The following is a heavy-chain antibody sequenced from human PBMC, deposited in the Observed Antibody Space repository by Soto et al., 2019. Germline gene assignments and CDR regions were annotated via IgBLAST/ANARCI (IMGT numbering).Heavy chain of an antibody. CDR3: ARDLIAVAGSDYYYYGMDV. V-gene: IGHV1-2*02. CDR2: INPNSGGT. J-gene: IGHJ6*02. Sequence: ASVKVSCKASGYTFTGYYMHWVRQAPGQGLEWMGWINPNSGGTNYAQKFQGRVTMTRDTSISTAYMGLSRLRSDDTAVYYCARDLIAVAGSDYYYYGMDVWGQGTTVTVSS. D-gene: IGHD6-19*01. CDR1: GYTFTGYY.